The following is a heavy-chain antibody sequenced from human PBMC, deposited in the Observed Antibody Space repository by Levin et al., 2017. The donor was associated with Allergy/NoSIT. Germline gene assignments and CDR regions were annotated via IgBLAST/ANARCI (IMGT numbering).Heavy chain of an antibody. D-gene: IGHD1-1*01. CDR2: IYYSGAT. J-gene: IGHJ5*02. CDR3: AREALNDSWFDP. Sequence: LRLSCTVSGASISSGDYYWSWIRQSPGKGMEWIGYIYYSGATSYNPSLKGRLVMSVDRSQNLFSLKLSSVTAADSAVYFCAREALNDSWFDPWGQGILVTVSS. CDR1: GASISSGDYY. V-gene: IGHV4-30-4*01.